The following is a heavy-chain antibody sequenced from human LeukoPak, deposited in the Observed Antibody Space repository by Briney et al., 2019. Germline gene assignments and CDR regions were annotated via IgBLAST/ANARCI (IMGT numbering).Heavy chain of an antibody. CDR1: GYTFTSYG. D-gene: IGHD2-2*01. CDR3: ARAAGYCSSTSCRGLFYYYYYYMDV. Sequence: ASVKVSCKASGYTFTSYGISWVRQAPGQGLEWMGWISAYNGNTNYAQKFQGRVTITADESTSTAYMELSSLRSEDTAVYYCARAAGYCSSTSCRGLFYYYYYYMDVWGKGTTVTISS. V-gene: IGHV1-18*01. J-gene: IGHJ6*03. CDR2: ISAYNGNT.